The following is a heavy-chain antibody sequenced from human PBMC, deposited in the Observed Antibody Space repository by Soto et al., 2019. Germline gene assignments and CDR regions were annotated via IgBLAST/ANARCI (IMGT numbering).Heavy chain of an antibody. CDR1: GGSISSYY. J-gene: IGHJ4*02. Sequence: SETLSLTCTVSGGSISSYYWSWIRQPPGKGLEWIGYIYYSGSTNYNPSLKSRVTISVDTSKNQFSLKLSSVTAADTAVYYCARIRFYSYGKQGFDYWGQGTLVTVSS. V-gene: IGHV4-59*01. CDR2: IYYSGST. CDR3: ARIRFYSYGKQGFDY. D-gene: IGHD5-18*01.